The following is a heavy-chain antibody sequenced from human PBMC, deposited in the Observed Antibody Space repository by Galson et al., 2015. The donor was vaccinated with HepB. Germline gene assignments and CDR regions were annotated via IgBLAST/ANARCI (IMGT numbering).Heavy chain of an antibody. CDR3: VRVRGRFLKPFDE. J-gene: IGHJ4*02. V-gene: IGHV3-74*01. D-gene: IGHD1-26*01. CDR1: GFTFSSDW. Sequence: SLRLSCAASGFTFSSDWMHWVRQVPGKGLVWVSRINTDGTSISYGDSVKGRFTISRDNAKNTLYLQMNSLRAEDTAMYYCVRVRGRFLKPFDEWGPGTLVLVSS. CDR2: INTDGTSI.